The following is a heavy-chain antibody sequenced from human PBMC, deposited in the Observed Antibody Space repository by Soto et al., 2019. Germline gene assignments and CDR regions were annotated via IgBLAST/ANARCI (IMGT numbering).Heavy chain of an antibody. Sequence: SETLSLTCTVSGGSISSYYWSWIRQPPGKGLEWIGYIYYSGSTNYNPSLKSRVTISIDTSKSQFSLKLSSVTAADTAVYYCARVPRRSYCSGGGCSESYFDYWGQGTLVTVSS. CDR3: ARVPRRSYCSGGGCSESYFDY. J-gene: IGHJ4*02. V-gene: IGHV4-59*01. D-gene: IGHD2-15*01. CDR1: GGSISSYY. CDR2: IYYSGST.